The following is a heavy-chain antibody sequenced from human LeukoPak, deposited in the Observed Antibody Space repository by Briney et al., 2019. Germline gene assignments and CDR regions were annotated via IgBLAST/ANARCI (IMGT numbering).Heavy chain of an antibody. CDR2: ISGYNGNT. V-gene: IGHV1-18*01. Sequence: ASVKVSCKASGHTFTDFAFSWVRQAPGQGLEWMAWISGYNGNTHFAQKFQDRVTLTTDTSASTVYMELRSLRSDDTAVYYCARLSGNYYTVAHVRYFDSWGQGTLVTVSS. CDR3: ARLSGNYYTVAHVRYFDS. D-gene: IGHD1-26*01. CDR1: GHTFTDFA. J-gene: IGHJ4*02.